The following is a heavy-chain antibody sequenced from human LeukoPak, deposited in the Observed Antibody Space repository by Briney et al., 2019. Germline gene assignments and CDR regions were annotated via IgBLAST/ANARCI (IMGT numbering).Heavy chain of an antibody. CDR2: MNPNSGNT. J-gene: IGHJ4*02. V-gene: IGHV1-8*01. Sequence: ASVKVSCKASVYTFTSYDINWVRQATGQGLEWMGWMNPNSGNTGYAQKFQGRVTMTRNTSISTAYMELSSLRSEDTAVYYCARGHRRIAAAGMEGDYWGQGTLVTVSS. CDR1: VYTFTSYD. CDR3: ARGHRRIAAAGMEGDY. D-gene: IGHD6-13*01.